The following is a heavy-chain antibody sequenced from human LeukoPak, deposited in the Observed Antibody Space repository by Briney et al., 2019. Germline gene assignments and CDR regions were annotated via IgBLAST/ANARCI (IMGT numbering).Heavy chain of an antibody. CDR2: IKPDGSEK. CDR3: ARVRGEGYNSGY. D-gene: IGHD5-24*01. CDR1: GFTFTSYW. Sequence: QPGGSLRLSCAASGFTFTSYWMTWIRQAPGKGLEWVADIKPDGSEKNYVDTVKGRFTISRDNTKNSLYLQMNSLRAEDTAVYYCARVRGEGYNSGYWGQGTLVTVSS. V-gene: IGHV3-7*03. J-gene: IGHJ4*02.